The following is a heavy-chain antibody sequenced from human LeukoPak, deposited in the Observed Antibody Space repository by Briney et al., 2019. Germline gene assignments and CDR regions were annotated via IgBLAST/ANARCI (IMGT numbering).Heavy chain of an antibody. CDR3: ARDRYYYDSSGSTEGP. Sequence: SGGSLRLSCAASGFTVNNNYMTWVRQAPGKGLEWVSVLYSGGHTVYADSVKGRFTISRDNSKNTLYLQMNSPRAEDTAVYYCARDRYYYDSSGSTEGPWGQGTLVTVSS. J-gene: IGHJ5*02. V-gene: IGHV3-53*05. D-gene: IGHD3-22*01. CDR1: GFTVNNNY. CDR2: LYSGGHT.